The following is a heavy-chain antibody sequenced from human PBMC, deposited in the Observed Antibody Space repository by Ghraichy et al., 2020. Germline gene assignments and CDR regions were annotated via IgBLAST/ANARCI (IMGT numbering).Heavy chain of an antibody. CDR1: GYTFTSYG. D-gene: IGHD6-13*01. Sequence: ASVKVSCKASGYTFTSYGISWVRQAPGQGLEWMGWISAYNGNTNSAQKLQGRVTMTTDTSTSTAYMELRSLRSDDTAVYYCARQKRGLAAALDAFDISGQEAMFTFSS. V-gene: IGHV1-18*01. CDR2: ISAYNGNT. CDR3: ARQKRGLAAALDAFDI. J-gene: IGHJ3*02.